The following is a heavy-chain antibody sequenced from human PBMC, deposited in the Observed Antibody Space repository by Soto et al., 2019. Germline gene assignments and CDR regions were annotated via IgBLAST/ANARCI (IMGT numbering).Heavy chain of an antibody. CDR1: GGTFSSYA. CDR3: TRESGVCGSSSGILYE. V-gene: IGHV1-69*06. J-gene: IGHJ4*02. D-gene: IGHD6-6*01. CDR2: IIPIFGTA. Sequence: GDSLQVSCKASGGTFSSYAISWVRQAPGQGLEWMGGIIPIFGTANYAQKFQGRVTITADKSTSTAYMELSSLRSEDTAVYYCTRESGVCGSSSGILYEWGQGNLVTVYS.